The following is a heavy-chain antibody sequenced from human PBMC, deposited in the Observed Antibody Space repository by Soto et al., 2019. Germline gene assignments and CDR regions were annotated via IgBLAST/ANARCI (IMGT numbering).Heavy chain of an antibody. V-gene: IGHV1-3*01. Sequence: QVQLVQSGAEVKKPGASVKVSCKASGYTFTSYAMHWVRQAPGQRLEWMGWINAGNGNTKYSQKFQGRVTITRDTSASTAYMELSSLRSEDTAVYYCARDDSYCSGGSCSSSGCYGYWGQGTLVTVSS. J-gene: IGHJ4*02. D-gene: IGHD2-15*01. CDR3: ARDDSYCSGGSCSSSGCYGY. CDR2: INAGNGNT. CDR1: GYTFTSYA.